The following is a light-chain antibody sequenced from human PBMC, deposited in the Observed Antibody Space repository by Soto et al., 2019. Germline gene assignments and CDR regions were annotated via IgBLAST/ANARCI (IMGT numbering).Light chain of an antibody. J-gene: IGLJ1*01. V-gene: IGLV2-8*01. CDR2: EVT. CDR3: SSYAATNNYV. CDR1: SSDVGGYNF. Sequence: QSVLTQPPSASGSPGQSVTISCTGTSSDVGGYNFVSWYQQHPGKAPQLIIYEVTKRPSGVPDRFSGSKSGNTASLTVSGLQTEDEAHYYCSSYAATNNYVFGSGTKLTVL.